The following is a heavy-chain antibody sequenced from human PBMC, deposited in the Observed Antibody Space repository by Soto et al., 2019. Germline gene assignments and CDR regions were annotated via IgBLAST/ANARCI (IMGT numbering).Heavy chain of an antibody. J-gene: IGHJ4*02. V-gene: IGHV1-18*01. D-gene: IGHD3-3*01. CDR2: ISVYNGNT. CDR3: ARVYDFWSGYSNPFDY. CDR1: GYTFTSYG. Sequence: ASVKVSCKASGYTFTSYGISWVRQAPGQGLEWMGWISVYNGNTNYAQKLQGRVTMTTDTSTSTAYMELRSLRSDDTAVYYCARVYDFWSGYSNPFDYWGQGTPVTVSS.